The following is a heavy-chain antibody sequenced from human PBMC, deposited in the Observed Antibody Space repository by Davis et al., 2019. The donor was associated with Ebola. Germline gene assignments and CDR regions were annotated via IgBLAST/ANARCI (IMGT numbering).Heavy chain of an antibody. Sequence: GESLKISCAASAFTFRTYVMHWVRQAPGKGLEWVAVVSIDGSNTYYADSVKGRFTISRDDSKNTLYLQMNSLRAEDTAVYYCARETYYDFWSGYRPAIDSWGQGTLVTVSS. J-gene: IGHJ4*02. D-gene: IGHD3-3*01. CDR3: ARETYYDFWSGYRPAIDS. CDR2: VSIDGSNT. CDR1: AFTFRTYV. V-gene: IGHV3-30-3*01.